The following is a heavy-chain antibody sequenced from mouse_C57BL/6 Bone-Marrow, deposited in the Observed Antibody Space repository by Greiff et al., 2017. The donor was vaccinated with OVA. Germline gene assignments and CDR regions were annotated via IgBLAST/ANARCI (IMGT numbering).Heavy chain of an antibody. Sequence: EVKLMESGAELVKPGASVKLSCTASGFNIKDYYMHWVKQRTEQGLEWIGRIDPEDGETKYAPKFQGKATITADTSSNTAYLQLSSLTSEDTAVYYCAYGSRHWYFDVWGTWTTVTVSS. V-gene: IGHV14-2*01. D-gene: IGHD1-1*01. CDR1: GFNIKDYY. CDR3: AYGSRHWYFDV. CDR2: IDPEDGET. J-gene: IGHJ1*03.